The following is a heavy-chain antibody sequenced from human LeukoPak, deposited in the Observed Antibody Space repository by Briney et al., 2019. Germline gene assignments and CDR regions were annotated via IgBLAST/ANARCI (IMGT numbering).Heavy chain of an antibody. V-gene: IGHV4-59*01. J-gene: IGHJ5*02. D-gene: IGHD3-22*01. CDR3: ARGSSYYDSSGYHPTRFDP. CDR1: GGSISSYY. CDR2: IYFSGST. Sequence: PSETLSLTCTVSGGSISSYYWSWIRQPPGKGLEWIGYIYFSGSTNYNPSLKSRVTISVDTSKNQFSLKLSSATAADTAVYYCARGSSYYDSSGYHPTRFDPWGQGTLVTVSS.